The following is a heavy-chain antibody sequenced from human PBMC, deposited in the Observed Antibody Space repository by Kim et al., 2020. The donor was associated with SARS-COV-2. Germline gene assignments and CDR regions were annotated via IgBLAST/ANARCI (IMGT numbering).Heavy chain of an antibody. Sequence: SETLSLTCTVSGVSLSGGYYWSWIRQLPGKGLQFIGFIFYAGRTKYNPSLESRVSMSVDRSTNQFSLKVNSVTAADTAVYFCARVGGRRDSGCYPPAYWG. CDR1: GVSLSGGYY. CDR3: ARVGGRRDSGCYPPAY. D-gene: IGHD3-10*01. CDR2: IFYAGRT. J-gene: IGHJ4*01. V-gene: IGHV4-31*03.